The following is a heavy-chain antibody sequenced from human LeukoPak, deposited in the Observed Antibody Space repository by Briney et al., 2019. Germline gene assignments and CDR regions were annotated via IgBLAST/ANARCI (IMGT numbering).Heavy chain of an antibody. D-gene: IGHD5/OR15-5a*01. Sequence: SVTVSCTASGGTFSSYAISWVRQAPGQGLEWMGGIIPIFGTANYAQKFQGRVTITADKSTSTAYMELSSLRSEDTAVYYCATGLVYGAYYGMDVWGQGTSVTVSS. CDR2: IIPIFGTA. CDR1: GGTFSSYA. CDR3: ATGLVYGAYYGMDV. V-gene: IGHV1-69*06. J-gene: IGHJ6*02.